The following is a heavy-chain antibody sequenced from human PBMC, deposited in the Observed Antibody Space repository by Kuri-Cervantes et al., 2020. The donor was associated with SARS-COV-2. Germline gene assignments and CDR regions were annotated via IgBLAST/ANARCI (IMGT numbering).Heavy chain of an antibody. J-gene: IGHJ5*02. CDR1: GGTFSSYA. CDR2: IIPIFGTA. CDR3: ARVKQWLVLGDHTNWFDP. Sequence: SVKVSCKASGGTFSSYAISWVRQAPGQGLEWMGGIIPIFGTANYAQKFQGRVTITADESTSTAYMELSSLRSEDTAVYYCARVKQWLVLGDHTNWFDPWGQGTLVTVSS. D-gene: IGHD6-19*01. V-gene: IGHV1-69*13.